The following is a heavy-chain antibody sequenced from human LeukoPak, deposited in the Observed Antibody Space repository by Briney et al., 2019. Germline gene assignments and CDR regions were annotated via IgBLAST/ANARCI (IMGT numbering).Heavy chain of an antibody. V-gene: IGHV3-30*18. J-gene: IGHJ4*02. Sequence: GGSLRLSCAASGFPFSSYGMHWVRQAPGKGLEWVAAISNDGNNKFYADSVKGRFTISRDNPKNTMNLQMNGLRAEDTAVYYCAKGGGSSGRSYYFDYWGQGTLVTVSS. CDR3: AKGGGSSGRSYYFDY. CDR2: ISNDGNNK. D-gene: IGHD6-19*01. CDR1: GFPFSSYG.